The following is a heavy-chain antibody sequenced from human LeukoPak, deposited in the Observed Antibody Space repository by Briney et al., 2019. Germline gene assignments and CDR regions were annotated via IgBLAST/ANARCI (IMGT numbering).Heavy chain of an antibody. D-gene: IGHD2-15*01. J-gene: IGHJ4*02. CDR3: VKSWDVVVVVAAFDY. V-gene: IGHV3-30*02. CDR2: IWYDGSDK. CDR1: GFTFNTYG. Sequence: PGGSLRLSCAASGFTFNTYGMNWVRQAPGKGLEWVAIIWYDGSDKYYADSVKGRFTISRDNSKNTLYLQLSSLRAEDTAVYYCVKSWDVVVVVAAFDYWGRGTLVTVTS.